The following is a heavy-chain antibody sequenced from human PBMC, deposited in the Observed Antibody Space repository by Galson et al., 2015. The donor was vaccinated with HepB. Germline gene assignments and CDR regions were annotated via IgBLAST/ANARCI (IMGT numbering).Heavy chain of an antibody. CDR2: IYPGDSDT. CDR1: GYSFTSYW. D-gene: IGHD6-19*01. J-gene: IGHJ4*02. V-gene: IGHV5-51*03. CDR3: ARLVAEERGWLNADY. Sequence: QSGAEVKKPGESLKISCKGSGYSFTSYWIGWVRQMPGKGLEWMGIIYPGDSDTRYSPSFQGQVTISADKSISTAYLQWSSLKASDTAMHYCARLVAEERGWLNADYWGQGTLVTVSS.